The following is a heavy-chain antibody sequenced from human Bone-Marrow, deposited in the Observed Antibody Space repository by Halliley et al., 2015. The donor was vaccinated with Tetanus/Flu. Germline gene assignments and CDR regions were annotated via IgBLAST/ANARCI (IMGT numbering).Heavy chain of an antibody. CDR3: ARESDDYYYVMDA. D-gene: IGHD2-21*02. J-gene: IGHJ6*02. V-gene: IGHV3-11*06. CDR2: IRTTSI. Sequence: GLEWISYIRTTSIKYADSVKGRLTISRDNARNALYLQMNNLRAEDTGVYFCARESDDYYYVMDAWGQGTAVTVSS.